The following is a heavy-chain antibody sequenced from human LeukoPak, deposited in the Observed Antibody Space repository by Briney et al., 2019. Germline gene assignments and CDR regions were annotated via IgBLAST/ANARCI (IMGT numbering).Heavy chain of an antibody. V-gene: IGHV3-64*01. CDR1: GFTFSSYA. CDR3: ARGRIAVVWFDY. J-gene: IGHJ4*02. Sequence: GGSLRLSCAASGFTFSSYAMHWVRQAPGKGLEYVSAISSNGGSTYHANSVKGRFTISRDNSKNTLYLQMGSLRAEDMAVYYCARGRIAVVWFDYWGQGTLVTVSS. D-gene: IGHD3-22*01. CDR2: ISSNGGST.